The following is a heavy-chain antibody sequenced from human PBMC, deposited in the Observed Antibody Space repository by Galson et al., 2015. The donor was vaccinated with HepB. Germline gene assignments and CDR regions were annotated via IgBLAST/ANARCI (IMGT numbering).Heavy chain of an antibody. CDR3: ARRFYAYDGRFDY. CDR2: IYPGDSNT. D-gene: IGHD2/OR15-2a*01. J-gene: IGHJ4*02. Sequence: QSGAEVKKPGDSLKISCEASGYSFTSYWIGWVRQMPGKALEWMGIIYPGDSNTRYSPSFEGRVTISADKSISTAYLQWSSLKASDTAMYYCARRFYAYDGRFDYWGQGTLVTVSS. CDR1: GYSFTSYW. V-gene: IGHV5-51*01.